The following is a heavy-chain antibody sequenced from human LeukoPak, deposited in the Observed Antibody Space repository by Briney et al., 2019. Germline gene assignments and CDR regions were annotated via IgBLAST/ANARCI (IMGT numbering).Heavy chain of an antibody. CDR1: GGSISSGGYY. J-gene: IGHJ4*02. CDR3: ARARGSYYFDY. Sequence: SETLSLTCTVSGGSISSGGYYWSWIRQPPGKGLEWIGYIYHSGSTYYNPSLKSRVTISVDRSKNQFSLKLSSVTAADTAVYYCARARGSYYFDYWGQGTLVTVSS. V-gene: IGHV4-30-2*01. CDR2: IYHSGST. D-gene: IGHD1-26*01.